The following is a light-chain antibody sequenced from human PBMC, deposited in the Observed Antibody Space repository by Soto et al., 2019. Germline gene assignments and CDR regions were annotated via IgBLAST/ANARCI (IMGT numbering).Light chain of an antibody. CDR2: DTS. V-gene: IGKV3-15*01. J-gene: IGKJ2*01. CDR1: QSVSSN. Sequence: EIVMTQSPGTLSVSPGESATLSCRASQSVSSNLAWYQQKPGQAPRLLIYDTSTRATGGPARFSGSGSGTEFTLTISSLQSEDFAVYYCQQYNNWPLTFGQGTKLEIK. CDR3: QQYNNWPLT.